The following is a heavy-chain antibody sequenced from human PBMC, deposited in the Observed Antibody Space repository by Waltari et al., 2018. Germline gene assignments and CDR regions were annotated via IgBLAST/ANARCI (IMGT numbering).Heavy chain of an antibody. J-gene: IGHJ5*02. CDR1: GYTFTSYD. CDR3: ARGTQSSSPRFDP. V-gene: IGHV1-8*01. Sequence: QVQLVQSGAEVKKPGASVKVPCKASGYTFTSYDINWVRQAAGQGLEWMGWMNPNSGNTGYAQKFQGRVIMTRNISLSTAYMELSSLRSEDTAVYYCARGTQSSSPRFDPWGQGTLVSVSS. CDR2: MNPNSGNT. D-gene: IGHD6-19*01.